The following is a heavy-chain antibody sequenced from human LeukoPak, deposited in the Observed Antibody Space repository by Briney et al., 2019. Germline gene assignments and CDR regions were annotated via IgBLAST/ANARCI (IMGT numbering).Heavy chain of an antibody. J-gene: IGHJ4*02. CDR3: AKWGDYDVLTGYYDPDY. CDR2: ITGSGGGT. CDR1: GITFSNYA. Sequence: GGPLRLSCAASGITFSNYAMSWVRQAPGKGLEWVSAITGSGGGTYYADSVKGRFTISRDNSKNTLYLQMNSLRAEDTAVYYCAKWGDYDVLTGYYDPDYWGQGTLVTVSS. V-gene: IGHV3-23*01. D-gene: IGHD3-9*01.